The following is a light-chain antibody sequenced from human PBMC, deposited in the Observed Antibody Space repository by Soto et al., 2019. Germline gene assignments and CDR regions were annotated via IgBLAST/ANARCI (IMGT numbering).Light chain of an antibody. CDR1: SSDVGGYKY. CDR3: FSYAGSNTNV. J-gene: IGLJ1*01. V-gene: IGLV2-11*01. CDR2: DVS. Sequence: QSALTQPRSVSGPPGQSVTISCTGTSSDVGGYKYASWYQQHPGKAPKLMIYDVSRRPSGVPYRFSGSKSGNTASLTISGLQAEDEADYYCFSYAGSNTNVFGTGTKLTVL.